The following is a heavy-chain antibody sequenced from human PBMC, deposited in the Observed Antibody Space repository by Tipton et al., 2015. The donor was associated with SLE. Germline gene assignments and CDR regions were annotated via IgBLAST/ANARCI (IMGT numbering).Heavy chain of an antibody. CDR1: GYSISSGYY. Sequence: TLSLTCAVSGYSISSGYYWSWIRQPPGKGLEWIGEINHSGSTNYNPSLKSRVTISVDTSKNQFSLKLSSVTAADTAVYYCARVSGGLLWFGEFLDWGQGTLVTVSS. D-gene: IGHD3-10*01. J-gene: IGHJ4*02. CDR2: INHSGST. V-gene: IGHV4-34*01. CDR3: ARVSGGLLWFGEFLD.